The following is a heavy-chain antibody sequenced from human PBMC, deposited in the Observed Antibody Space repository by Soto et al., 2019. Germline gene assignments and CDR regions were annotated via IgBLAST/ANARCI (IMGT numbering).Heavy chain of an antibody. CDR2: MNPNSGNT. Sequence: WASVKVSCKASGYTFTSYDINWVRQATGQGLEWMGWMNPNSGNTGYAQKFQGRVTMTRNTSISTAYMELSRLRSDDTAVYYCARGRSSRTNWFDPWGQGTLVTVSS. V-gene: IGHV1-8*01. CDR1: GYTFTSYD. CDR3: ARGRSSRTNWFDP. J-gene: IGHJ5*02. D-gene: IGHD6-13*01.